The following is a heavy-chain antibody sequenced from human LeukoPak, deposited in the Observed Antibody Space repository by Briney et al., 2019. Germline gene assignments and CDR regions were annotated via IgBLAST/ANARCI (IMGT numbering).Heavy chain of an antibody. CDR2: MNPNSGNT. CDR1: GYTFTSYD. V-gene: IGHV1-8*01. CDR3: AREGPSGPYSSSWYSAGSYYYYYMDV. Sequence: ASVKVSCKASGYTFTSYDINWVRQATGQGLEWMGWMNPNSGNTGYAQKFQGRVTMTRNTSISTAYMELSSLRSEDTAVYYCAREGPSGPYSSSWYSAGSYYYYYMDVWGKGTTVTVSS. J-gene: IGHJ6*03. D-gene: IGHD6-13*01.